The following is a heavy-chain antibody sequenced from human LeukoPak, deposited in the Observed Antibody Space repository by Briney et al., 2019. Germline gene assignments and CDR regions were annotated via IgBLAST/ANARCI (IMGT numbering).Heavy chain of an antibody. CDR3: ARAKLERLPFFDY. CDR1: GGSISSGGYS. J-gene: IGHJ4*02. D-gene: IGHD1-1*01. Sequence: SQTLSLTCTVSGGSISSGGYSWSWIRQPPGKGLEWIGYIYHSGSTYYNPSLKSRVTISVDRSKNQFSLKLSSVTAADTAVYYCARAKLERLPFFDYWGQGTLVTVSS. CDR2: IYHSGST. V-gene: IGHV4-30-2*01.